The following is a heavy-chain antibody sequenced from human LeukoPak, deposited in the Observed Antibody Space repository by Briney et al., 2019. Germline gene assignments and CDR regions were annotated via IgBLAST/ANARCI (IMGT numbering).Heavy chain of an antibody. CDR3: AKGSHGYSSSSADY. CDR1: GFTFSSYA. J-gene: IGHJ4*01. V-gene: IGHV3-23*01. Sequence: PGGSLRLSCAASGFTFSSYAMNWVRQGPGKGLEWVSVISGSGVNTYYADSVKGRFTISRDNSKNTLYLQMNSLRVDDTAVYSCAKGSHGYSSSSADYWGQGTLVTVSS. D-gene: IGHD6-6*01. CDR2: ISGSGVNT.